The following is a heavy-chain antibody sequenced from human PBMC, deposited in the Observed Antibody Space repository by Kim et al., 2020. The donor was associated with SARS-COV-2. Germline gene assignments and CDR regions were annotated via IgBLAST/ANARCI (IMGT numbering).Heavy chain of an antibody. J-gene: IGHJ4*02. Sequence: GGSLRLSCAASRFTFTSYAMSWVRQAPGKGLEWVSVIYSGGSSTYYADSVKGRFTISRDNSKNTLYLQMNSLRAEDTAVYYCAKVDCGGDCYPYYLDFWGQGTLVTVSS. CDR2: IYSGGSST. V-gene: IGHV3-23*03. CDR1: RFTFTSYA. CDR3: AKVDCGGDCYPYYLDF. D-gene: IGHD2-21*02.